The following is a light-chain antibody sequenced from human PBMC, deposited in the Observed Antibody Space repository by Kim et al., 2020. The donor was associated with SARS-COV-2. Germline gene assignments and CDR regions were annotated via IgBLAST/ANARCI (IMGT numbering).Light chain of an antibody. CDR2: NDD. CDR1: RSNIGRNS. V-gene: IGLV1-44*01. J-gene: IGLJ3*02. Sequence: QPVLTQPPSASGTPGQRVTISCSGSRSNIGRNSVTWYHLLPGTAPKLLIYNDDERPSGVPDRFSGSKSGTSASLAISGLQSADEAHYYCATWDDSLTGPVFGGGTQLTVL. CDR3: ATWDDSLTGPV.